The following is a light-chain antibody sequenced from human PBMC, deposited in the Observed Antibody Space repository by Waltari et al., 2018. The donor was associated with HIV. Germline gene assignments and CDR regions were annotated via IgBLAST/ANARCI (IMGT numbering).Light chain of an antibody. V-gene: IGLV1-40*01. Sequence: LPGTVPKLLIYGSSDRPPGVPDRFSASKSGTSASLAITGLQAEDEAEYHCRTYDSSLSAWVFGGGTKLTV. CDR3: RTYDSSLSAWV. J-gene: IGLJ3*02. CDR2: GSS.